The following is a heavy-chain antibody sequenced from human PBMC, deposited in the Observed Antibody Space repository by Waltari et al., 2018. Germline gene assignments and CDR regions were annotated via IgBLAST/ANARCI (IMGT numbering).Heavy chain of an antibody. J-gene: IGHJ1*01. Sequence: QVQLQESGPRLVEPWETLSLTCRISGVSISDYYWSWIRQPAGKGLEFIGRVYTTGTTDYNPSFRSRATVSVDKSKNHFSLSPTSVTAADTAIYYCARGYSDDGGEYFQHWGQGTLVTVSS. D-gene: IGHD3-16*01. CDR3: ARGYSDDGGEYFQH. V-gene: IGHV4-4*07. CDR2: VYTTGTT. CDR1: GVSISDYY.